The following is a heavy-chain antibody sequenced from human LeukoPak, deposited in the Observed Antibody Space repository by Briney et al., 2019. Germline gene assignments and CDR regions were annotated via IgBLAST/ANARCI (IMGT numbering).Heavy chain of an antibody. CDR2: IRYDGSNK. CDR3: AKEVLKEFSPTSYFHY. J-gene: IGHJ4*02. V-gene: IGHV3-30*02. CDR1: GFTFSSYG. Sequence: PGGSLRLSCAASGFTFSSYGMHWVRQAPGKGLEWVAFIRYDGSNKYYADSVKGRFTISRDNSKNTLYLQMNSLRAEDTAVYYCAKEVLKEFSPTSYFHYWAQGTLVTVSS. D-gene: IGHD3-16*02.